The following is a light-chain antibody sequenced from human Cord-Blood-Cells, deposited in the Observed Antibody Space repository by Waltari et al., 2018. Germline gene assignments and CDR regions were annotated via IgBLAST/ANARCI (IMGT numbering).Light chain of an antibody. Sequence: DIVMTQSPDSLAVSLGERATINCKSSQSVLYSSNNKNYLDWYQQKPGPPPKLLIYWASTRESGVPDRLSGSGSGTDFTLTISSLQAEDVAVYYCQQYYSTPYTFGQGTKLEIK. J-gene: IGKJ2*01. CDR2: WAS. CDR1: QSVLYSSNNKNY. V-gene: IGKV4-1*01. CDR3: QQYYSTPYT.